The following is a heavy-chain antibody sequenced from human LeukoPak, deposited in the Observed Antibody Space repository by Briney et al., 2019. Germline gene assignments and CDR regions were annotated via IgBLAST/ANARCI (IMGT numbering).Heavy chain of an antibody. J-gene: IGHJ5*02. CDR3: VRGVGYTLLS. Sequence: PGGSLRLSCADSGLTFGTSAMHWARPAPGKGLEWVAVVSFDGSNEKYADSVRGRFTISRDNSKKMLYLQMNSLSREDTAVYYCVRGVGYTLLSWGQGTLVTVSS. CDR1: GLTFGTSA. CDR2: VSFDGSNE. D-gene: IGHD1-1*01. V-gene: IGHV3-30-3*01.